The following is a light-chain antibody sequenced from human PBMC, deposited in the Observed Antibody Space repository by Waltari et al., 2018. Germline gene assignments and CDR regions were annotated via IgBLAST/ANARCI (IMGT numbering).Light chain of an antibody. J-gene: IGLJ3*02. V-gene: IGLV4-69*01. CDR2: VTSDGSH. CDR3: QTVGQGTWV. Sequence: QLVLTQSPSASDYMGASVKLTCTLSSEHSNNVIASLPQQPEKGSRYLMKVTSDGSHSKGDEIPDRFSGSSYGAERYLTISSLQSEDEADYYCQTVGQGTWVFGGGTKLTVL. CDR1: SEHSNNV.